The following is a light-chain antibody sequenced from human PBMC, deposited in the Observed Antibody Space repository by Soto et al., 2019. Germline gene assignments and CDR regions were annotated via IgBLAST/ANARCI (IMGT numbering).Light chain of an antibody. CDR2: GAS. V-gene: IGKV3-20*01. Sequence: EIVLTQSPGTLSLSPGESATLSCRASQSVSSSYLAWYQQKPGQAPRLLIYGASSRATGIPDRFSGSGSGTDLTLTISRLEPEDFAVYYCQQYGSSLFTFGPGTKVDLK. CDR1: QSVSSSY. J-gene: IGKJ3*01. CDR3: QQYGSSLFT.